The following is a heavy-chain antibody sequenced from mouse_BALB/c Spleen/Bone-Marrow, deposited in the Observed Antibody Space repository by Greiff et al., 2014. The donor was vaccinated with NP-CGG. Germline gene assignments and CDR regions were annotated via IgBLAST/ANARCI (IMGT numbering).Heavy chain of an antibody. Sequence: LKLSFAASGFPFSDSYIYWLRQTPEKRLDWFATLRDSVNYSYYPDSVKGRFTISRDNAKNNLELQRRSLKSEDTAMYYGARSRMMYGAMDYWGQGTSVTVVS. CDR3: ARSRMMYGAMDY. J-gene: IGHJ4*01. D-gene: IGHD2-10*02. CDR2: LRDSVNYS. CDR1: GFPFSDSY. V-gene: IGHV5-4*02.